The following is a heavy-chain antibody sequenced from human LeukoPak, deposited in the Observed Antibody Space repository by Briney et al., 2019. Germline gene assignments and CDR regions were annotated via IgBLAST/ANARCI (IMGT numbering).Heavy chain of an antibody. Sequence: ASVKVSCKASGYTFTNSYMHWVRQAPGQGLEWMGVINPSGGSTSYAQKFQGRVTLTRDMSTSTDYLELSSLRSEDTAVYYCARDNSVRDTAWWFDPWGQGTLVTVSS. D-gene: IGHD2-21*02. CDR3: ARDNSVRDTAWWFDP. CDR1: GYTFTNSY. J-gene: IGHJ5*02. CDR2: INPSGGST. V-gene: IGHV1-46*01.